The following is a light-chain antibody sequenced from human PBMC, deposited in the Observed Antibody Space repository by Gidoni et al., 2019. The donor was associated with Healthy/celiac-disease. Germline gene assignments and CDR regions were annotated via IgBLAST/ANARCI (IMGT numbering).Light chain of an antibody. CDR2: LNSDGSH. J-gene: IGLJ3*02. V-gene: IGLV4-69*01. CDR3: QTWGTGIRV. Sequence: HSTYAIAWHQQQPEKGPRYLMKLNSDGSHSKGDGIPDRFSGSSSGAERYLTISSLQSEDEADYYCQTWGTGIRVFGGGTKLTVL. CDR1: HSTYA.